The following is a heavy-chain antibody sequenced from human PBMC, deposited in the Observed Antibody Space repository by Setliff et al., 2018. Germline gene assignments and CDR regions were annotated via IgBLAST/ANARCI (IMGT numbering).Heavy chain of an antibody. CDR1: GYSISSPHY. CDR3: ARDGGDGYGVDAYAGGGFDI. CDR2: IKHSGNT. J-gene: IGHJ3*02. D-gene: IGHD4-17*01. V-gene: IGHV4-38-2*02. Sequence: PSETLSLTCAVSGYSISSPHYWGWIRQPPGKGLEWIGSIKHSGNTYYNPSLKGRVTISVDTSNNQFSLKLTSVTAADTAVCYCARDGGDGYGVDAYAGGGFDIWGQGTMVTVSS.